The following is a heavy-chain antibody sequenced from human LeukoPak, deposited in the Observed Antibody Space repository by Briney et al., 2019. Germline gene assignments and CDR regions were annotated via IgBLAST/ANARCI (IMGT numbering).Heavy chain of an antibody. Sequence: PSETLSLTCTVSGGSISSSSYYWGWIRQPPGKGLEWIGSIYYSGSTYYNPSLKSRVTISVDTSKNQFSLKLSSVTAADTAVYYCARALGYSFDYWGQGTLVTVSS. D-gene: IGHD5-18*01. CDR2: IYYSGST. CDR3: ARALGYSFDY. CDR1: GGSISSSSYY. J-gene: IGHJ4*02. V-gene: IGHV4-39*01.